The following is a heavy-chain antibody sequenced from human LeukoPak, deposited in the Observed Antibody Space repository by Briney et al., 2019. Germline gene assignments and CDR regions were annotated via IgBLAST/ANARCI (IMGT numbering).Heavy chain of an antibody. J-gene: IGHJ4*02. CDR1: GFTFSDYY. D-gene: IGHD6-19*01. CDR3: ARGVIAVAVTGIDY. CDR2: ISSSSSYI. V-gene: IGHV3-11*06. Sequence: PGGSLRLSCAASGFTFSDYYMSWIRQAPGKGLEWVSSISSSSSYIYYADSVKGRFTISRDNAKNSLYLQMNSLRAEDTAVYYCARGVIAVAVTGIDYWGQGTLVTVSS.